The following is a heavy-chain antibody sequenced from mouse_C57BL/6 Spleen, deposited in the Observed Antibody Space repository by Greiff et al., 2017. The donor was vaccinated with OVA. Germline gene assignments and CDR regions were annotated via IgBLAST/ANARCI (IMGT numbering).Heavy chain of an antibody. Sequence: VKLVESGAELARPGASVKLSCKASGYTFTSYGISWVKQRTGQGLEWIGEIYPRSGNTYYNEKFKGKATLTADKSSSTAYMELRSLTSEDSAVYFCARPYYDYDGYAMDYWGQGTSVTVSS. CDR1: GYTFTSYG. J-gene: IGHJ4*01. V-gene: IGHV1-81*01. CDR3: ARPYYDYDGYAMDY. CDR2: IYPRSGNT. D-gene: IGHD2-4*01.